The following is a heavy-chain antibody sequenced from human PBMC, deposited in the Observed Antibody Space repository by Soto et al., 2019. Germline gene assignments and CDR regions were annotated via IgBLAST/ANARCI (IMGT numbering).Heavy chain of an antibody. CDR3: VRDLGYGDAFDI. J-gene: IGHJ3*02. CDR1: GGSISSGGYY. V-gene: IGHV4-31*03. CDR2: IYYSGST. D-gene: IGHD5-12*01. Sequence: TLSLTCTVSGGSISSGGYYWSWIRQHPGKGLEWIGYIYYSGSTYYDPSLKSRVTISVETSKNQFSLKLGYVTAADTDVYYWVRDLGYGDAFDIWCQGIMVTVS.